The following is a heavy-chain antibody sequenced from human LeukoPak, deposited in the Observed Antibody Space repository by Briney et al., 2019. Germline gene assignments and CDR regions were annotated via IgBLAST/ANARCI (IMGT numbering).Heavy chain of an antibody. CDR1: GYTFTSYY. D-gene: IGHD4-17*01. Sequence: ASVKVSCKASGYTFTSYYMYWVRQAPGQGLEWMGIINPSGGSTSYAQKFQGRVTMTRDMSTSTVYMELSSLRSEDTAVYYCATGPQVPDYGDYVFDYWGQGTLVTVSS. V-gene: IGHV1-46*01. CDR3: ATGPQVPDYGDYVFDY. J-gene: IGHJ4*02. CDR2: INPSGGST.